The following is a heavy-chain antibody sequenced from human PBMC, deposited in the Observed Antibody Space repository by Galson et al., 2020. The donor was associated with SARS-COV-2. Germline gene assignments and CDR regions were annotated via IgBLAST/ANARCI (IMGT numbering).Heavy chain of an antibody. J-gene: IGHJ3*02. CDR1: GFTFSSYA. CDR2: ISYDGSNK. Sequence: GGSLRLSCAASGFTFSSYAMHWVRQAPGKGLEWVAVISYDGSNKYYADSVKGRFTISRDNSKNTLYLQMNSLRAEDTAVYYCARAHLHYDYGDYVGAFDIWGQGTMVTGSS. D-gene: IGHD4-17*01. CDR3: ARAHLHYDYGDYVGAFDI. V-gene: IGHV3-30*04.